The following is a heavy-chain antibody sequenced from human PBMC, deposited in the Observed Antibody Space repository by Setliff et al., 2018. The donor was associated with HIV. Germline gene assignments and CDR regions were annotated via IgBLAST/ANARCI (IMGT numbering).Heavy chain of an antibody. D-gene: IGHD3-10*01. J-gene: IGHJ4*02. CDR2: IYWDGDK. CDR3: VADITMVRGGTWIDFDY. Sequence: SGPTLVNPTQTLTLTCDFSGFSLATDGVAVGWIRQPPGKGPEWLALIYWDGDKRYNPSLKDRLTITKATSNNHVVLMMSNMDPADTATYYCVADITMVRGGTWIDFDYWGQGTLVTVSS. CDR1: GFSLATDGVA. V-gene: IGHV2-5*02.